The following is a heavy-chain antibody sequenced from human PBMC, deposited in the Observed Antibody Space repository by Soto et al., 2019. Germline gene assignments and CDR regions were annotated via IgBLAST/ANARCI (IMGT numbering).Heavy chain of an antibody. J-gene: IGHJ4*02. CDR1: GFTFSSYG. CDR3: AKDSAWYYDILTGYYNPRGYFDY. V-gene: IGHV3-30*18. Sequence: GGSLRLSCAASGFTFSSYGMHWVRQAPGKGLEWVAVISYDGSNKYYADSVKGRFTISRDNSKNTLYLQMNSLRAEDTAVYYCAKDSAWYYDILTGYYNPRGYFDYWGQGTLVTVSS. D-gene: IGHD3-9*01. CDR2: ISYDGSNK.